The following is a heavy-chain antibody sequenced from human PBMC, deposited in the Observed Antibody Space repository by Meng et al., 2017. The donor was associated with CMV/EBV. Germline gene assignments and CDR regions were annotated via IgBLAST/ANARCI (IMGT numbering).Heavy chain of an antibody. Sequence: FSSYAISWMRQAPGQGVEWMGGIIPILGIANYAQKFQGRVTITADKSTSTAYMELRSLRSEDTAVYYCARDQRVLRFWEWLTGGWFDRWGQGTLVTVSS. CDR2: IIPILGIA. J-gene: IGHJ5*02. V-gene: IGHV1-69*10. CDR3: ARDQRVLRFWEWLTGGWFDR. D-gene: IGHD3-3*01. CDR1: FSSYA.